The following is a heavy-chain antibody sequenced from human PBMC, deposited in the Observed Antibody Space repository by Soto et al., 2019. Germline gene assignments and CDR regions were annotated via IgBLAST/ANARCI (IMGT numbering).Heavy chain of an antibody. CDR1: GGSISSGGYY. Sequence: PSETLSLTCTVSGGSISSGGYYWSWIRQHPGKGLEWIGYIYYSGSTYYNPSLKSRVTISVDTSKNQFSLKLTSVTAADTAVYFCARHNYGSGTTYFDYWGQGTRVTVSS. CDR3: ARHNYGSGTTYFDY. J-gene: IGHJ4*02. CDR2: IYYSGST. D-gene: IGHD3-10*01. V-gene: IGHV4-31*03.